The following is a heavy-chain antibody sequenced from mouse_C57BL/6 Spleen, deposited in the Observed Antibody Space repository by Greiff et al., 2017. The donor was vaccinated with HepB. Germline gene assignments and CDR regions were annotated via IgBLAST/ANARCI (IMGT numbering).Heavy chain of an antibody. V-gene: IGHV1-50*01. CDR3: AGYGSFAY. CDR2: IDPSDSYT. D-gene: IGHD2-1*01. CDR1: GYTFTSYW. Sequence: VQLQQSGAELVKPGASVKLSCKASGYTFTSYWMQWVKQRSGQGLEWIGEIDPSDSYTNYNQKFKGKATLTVDTSSSTAYMQLSSLTSEDSAVYYCAGYGSFAYWGQGTLVTVSA. J-gene: IGHJ3*01.